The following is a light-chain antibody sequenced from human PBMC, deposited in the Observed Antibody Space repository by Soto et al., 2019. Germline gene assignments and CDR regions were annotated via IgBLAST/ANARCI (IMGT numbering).Light chain of an antibody. V-gene: IGKV3-15*01. CDR3: QQRSNWPRIT. Sequence: EIVMTQSPATLSVSPGERVRLSCRASQDIRSSLAWYQQKPGQAPRLLIYGASIRATGVPATFSGSGSGTEFTLTISSLQSEDFAIYYCQQRSNWPRITFGQGTRLEIK. CDR2: GAS. J-gene: IGKJ5*01. CDR1: QDIRSS.